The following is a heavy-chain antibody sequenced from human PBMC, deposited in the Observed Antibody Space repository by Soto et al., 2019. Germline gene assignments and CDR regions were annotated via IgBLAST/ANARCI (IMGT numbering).Heavy chain of an antibody. CDR3: VRDAVVQVWYLDN. Sequence: QVQLVESGGGVVQPGRSLRLSCATSGFTFSSYALHWVRQAPGKGLEGVAVISYDGSKEYYADSVKGRVTISRDNSMNTLHLQMSGLRPEDTAVYYCVRDAVVQVWYLDNWRQGQLVTVSS. CDR1: GFTFSSYA. V-gene: IGHV3-30*04. CDR2: ISYDGSKE. D-gene: IGHD3-16*02. J-gene: IGHJ4*02.